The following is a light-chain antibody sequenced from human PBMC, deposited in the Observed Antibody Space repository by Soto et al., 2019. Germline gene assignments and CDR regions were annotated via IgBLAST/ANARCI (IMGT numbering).Light chain of an antibody. J-gene: IGKJ2*01. CDR3: QQYDNLPYT. V-gene: IGKV1-33*01. Sequence: DIQMTQSPSSLSASVGDRVTITCQASQAISTYLNWYQHKPGKAPKLLIYDASNLETGVPSRFSGSGSGTDFTFTISSLQPEDIATYYCQQYDNLPYTFGQGTKLEIK. CDR1: QAISTY. CDR2: DAS.